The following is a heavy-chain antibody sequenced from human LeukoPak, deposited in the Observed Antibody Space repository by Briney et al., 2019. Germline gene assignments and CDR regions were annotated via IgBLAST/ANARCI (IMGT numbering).Heavy chain of an antibody. J-gene: IGHJ6*03. V-gene: IGHV4-39*07. Sequence: SETLSLTCIVSGGSISSRSYFWGWIRQPPGKGLEWIGSIFYSGSTFYNPSLKSRVTISVDTSKNQCSLRLSSVTAADTAVYYCARVDTAMVNYYYYYMDVWGKGTTVTVSS. CDR2: IFYSGST. CDR1: GGSISSRSYF. CDR3: ARVDTAMVNYYYYYMDV. D-gene: IGHD5-18*01.